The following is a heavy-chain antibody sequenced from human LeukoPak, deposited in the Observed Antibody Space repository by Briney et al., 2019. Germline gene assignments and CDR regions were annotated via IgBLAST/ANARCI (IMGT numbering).Heavy chain of an antibody. CDR2: INPSGGST. CDR3: ARDWGLTNISSGWYYFDY. CDR1: RYTFTSYY. D-gene: IGHD6-19*01. J-gene: IGHJ4*02. V-gene: IGHV1-46*01. Sequence: ASVKVSCKASRYTFTSYYMHWVRQAPGQGLEWMGIINPSGGSTSYAQKFQGRVTMTRDTSTSTVYMELSSPRSEDTAVYYCARDWGLTNISSGWYYFDYWGQGTLVTVSS.